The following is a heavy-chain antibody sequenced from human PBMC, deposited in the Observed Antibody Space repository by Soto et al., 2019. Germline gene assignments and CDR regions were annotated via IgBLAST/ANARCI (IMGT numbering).Heavy chain of an antibody. Sequence: KVSCKACGGTFSSYTISWVRQAPGQGIEWMGRIIPILGIANYAQKFQGRVTITADKSTSTAYMELSSLRSEDTAVYSWGRGRPGSQQYFDYWGQGTMVTVSS. CDR2: IIPILGIA. J-gene: IGHJ4*02. CDR1: GGTFSSYT. D-gene: IGHD3-10*01. V-gene: IGHV1-69*02. CDR3: GRGRPGSQQYFDY.